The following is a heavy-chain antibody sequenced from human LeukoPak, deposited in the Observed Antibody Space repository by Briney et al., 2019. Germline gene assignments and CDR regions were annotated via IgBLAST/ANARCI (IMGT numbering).Heavy chain of an antibody. CDR3: AKAKGYHYYYGMDV. V-gene: IGHV3-9*01. CDR2: ISRNSGSI. J-gene: IGHJ6*02. Sequence: GGSLRLSCAASGFTFSSYAMHWVRQAPGKGLEWVSGISRNSGSIGYADSVKGRFTISRDNAKNSLYLQMNSLRTEDTALYYCAKAKGYHYYYGMDVWGQGTTVTVSS. CDR1: GFTFSSYA.